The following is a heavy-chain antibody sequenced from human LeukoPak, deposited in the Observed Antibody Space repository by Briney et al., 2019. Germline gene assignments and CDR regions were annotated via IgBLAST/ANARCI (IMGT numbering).Heavy chain of an antibody. D-gene: IGHD4-11*01. V-gene: IGHV3-33*01. J-gene: IGHJ2*01. Sequence: GGSLRLSCAASGFTFSSYGMHWVRQAQAKGLEWVAVIWYDGSNKYYADSVKGRFTISRDNSKNTLYLQMNSLRAEDTAVYYCATGATTVTTGPWGWYFDLWGRGTLVTVFS. CDR1: GFTFSSYG. CDR2: IWYDGSNK. CDR3: ATGATTVTTGPWGWYFDL.